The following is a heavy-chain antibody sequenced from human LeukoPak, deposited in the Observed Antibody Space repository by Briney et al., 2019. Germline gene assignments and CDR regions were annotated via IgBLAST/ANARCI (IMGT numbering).Heavy chain of an antibody. CDR1: GGSITSHY. CDR2: IYTSGST. D-gene: IGHD1-26*01. CDR3: ARSGGSGTYYDGSSDY. J-gene: IGHJ4*02. Sequence: PSETLSLTCSVSGGSITSHYWSWIRQAAGKGLEWIGRIYTSGSTAYNPSLKSRVTMSVDTSKNQFSLKLYSVTAADTAVYYCARSGGSGTYYDGSSDYWGQGTLVTVSS. V-gene: IGHV4-4*07.